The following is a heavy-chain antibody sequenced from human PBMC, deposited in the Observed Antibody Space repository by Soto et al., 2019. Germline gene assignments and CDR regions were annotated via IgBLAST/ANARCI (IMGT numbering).Heavy chain of an antibody. Sequence: PSETLSLTCAVYGGSFSGYYWSWIRQPPGKGLEWIGEINHSGSTNYNPSLKSRVTISVDTSKNQFSLKLSSVTAADTAVYYCARGRLLLRWLNWFDPWGQGTLVTVS. V-gene: IGHV4-34*01. CDR1: GGSFSGYY. CDR2: INHSGST. CDR3: ARGRLLLRWLNWFDP. J-gene: IGHJ5*02. D-gene: IGHD4-17*01.